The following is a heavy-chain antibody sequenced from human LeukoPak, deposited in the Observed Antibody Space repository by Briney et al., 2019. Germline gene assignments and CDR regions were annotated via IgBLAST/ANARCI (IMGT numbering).Heavy chain of an antibody. D-gene: IGHD2-8*01. V-gene: IGHV1-2*06. CDR3: ARDLGYCTNGVCHTRFDY. CDR2: INPYNGVT. J-gene: IGHJ4*02. CDR1: GYVFTGYH. Sequence: ASVKVSCKASGYVFTGYHLHWVRQAPGQGLEWMGRINPYNGVTNSAQKFQGRVTMIRDTSISTTYMQLSGLRSDDTAVYYCARDLGYCTNGVCHTRFDYWGQGTLVAVSS.